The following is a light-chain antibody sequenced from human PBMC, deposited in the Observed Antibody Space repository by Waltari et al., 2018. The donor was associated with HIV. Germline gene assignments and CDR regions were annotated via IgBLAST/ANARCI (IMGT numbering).Light chain of an antibody. V-gene: IGLV2-8*01. CDR2: EVS. CDR1: SSDVGGSNH. J-gene: IGLJ2*01. CDR3: SSYASSNNVV. Sequence: QSALTQPPPASGPPGQSVPISCTGPSSDVGGSNHVSWYQQHPGKAPKLMIDEVSKRPSGVPDRFSGSKSGNTASLTVSGLQAEDEADYYCSSYASSNNVVFGGGTKLTVL.